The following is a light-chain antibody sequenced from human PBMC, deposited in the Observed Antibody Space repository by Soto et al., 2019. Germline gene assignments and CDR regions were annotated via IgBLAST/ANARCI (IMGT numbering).Light chain of an antibody. J-gene: IGKJ4*01. V-gene: IGKV3-20*01. CDR2: GAS. CDR3: QQYGRSLP. Sequence: EIVLTQSPGTLYLSPGERATLSCRASQSIGSRYLAWYQQKPGQAPRPLIYGASSRATGIPDKFRGSGSGTAFTLTSRRLEREDFSVYYCQQYGRSLPFGGGTKVEIK. CDR1: QSIGSRY.